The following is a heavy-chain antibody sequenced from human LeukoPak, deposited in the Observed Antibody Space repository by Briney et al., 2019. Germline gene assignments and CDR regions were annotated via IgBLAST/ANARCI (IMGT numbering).Heavy chain of an antibody. D-gene: IGHD3-10*01. V-gene: IGHV4-34*01. Sequence: SETQSLTCAVYGGSFSGYYWSWIRQPPGKGLEWIGEINHSGSTNYNPSLKSRVTISVDTSKNQFSLKLSSVTAADTAVYYCATGRWSVNAFDIWGQGTMVTVSS. J-gene: IGHJ3*02. CDR1: GGSFSGYY. CDR3: ATGRWSVNAFDI. CDR2: INHSGST.